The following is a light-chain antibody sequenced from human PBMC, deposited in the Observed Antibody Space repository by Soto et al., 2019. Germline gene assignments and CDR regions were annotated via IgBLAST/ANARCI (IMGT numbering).Light chain of an antibody. CDR3: QQYGGVWT. J-gene: IGKJ1*01. V-gene: IGKV1-5*01. CDR1: QSISSW. Sequence: DIQMTQSPSTLSASVGDRVTITCRASQSISSWLAWYQQKPGKAPKPLIYDASSLESGVPSRFSGSGSGTEFTLTISSLQPDDFATYYCQQYGGVWTFGQGTKVDI. CDR2: DAS.